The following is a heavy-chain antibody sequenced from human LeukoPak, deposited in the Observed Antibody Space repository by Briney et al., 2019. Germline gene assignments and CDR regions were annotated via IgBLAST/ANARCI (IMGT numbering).Heavy chain of an antibody. J-gene: IGHJ3*02. CDR2: IYYSGST. CDR3: SRGAPRYGSDAFDI. CDR1: GGSISSGGYY. V-gene: IGHV4-31*03. D-gene: IGHD1-26*01. Sequence: SETLSLTCTVSGGSISSGGYYWSWIRQHPGKGLEWIGYIYYSGSTYYNPSLKSRVTISVDTSKNQFSLKLSSVTAADTAVYYCSRGAPRYGSDAFDIWGQGTMVTVSS.